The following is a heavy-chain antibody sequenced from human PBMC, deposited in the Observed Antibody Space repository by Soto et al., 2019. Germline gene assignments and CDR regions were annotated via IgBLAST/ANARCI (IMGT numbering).Heavy chain of an antibody. CDR2: IIPIFGTA. CDR1: GGTFSSYA. J-gene: IGHJ6*02. CDR3: ARDSRTTSGWSVKAYYYGMDV. V-gene: IGHV1-69*13. D-gene: IGHD6-19*01. Sequence: SVKGCSNASGGTFSSYAISWVRQAPGQGLEWMGGIIPIFGTANYAQKFQGRVTITADESTSTAYMELSSLRSEDTAVYYCARDSRTTSGWSVKAYYYGMDVWGQGTTVTVSS.